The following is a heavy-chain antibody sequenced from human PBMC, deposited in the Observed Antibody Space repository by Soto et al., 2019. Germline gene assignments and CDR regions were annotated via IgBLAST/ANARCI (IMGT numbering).Heavy chain of an antibody. J-gene: IGHJ6*02. Sequence: PGESLKISSKGSGYSFTSYWIGWVRQMPGKGLEWMGIIYPGDSDTRYSPSFQGQVTISADKSISTAYLQWSSLKASDTAMYYCSRHFNIATSYVMDFRGQGTTVTGSS. CDR3: SRHFNIATSYVMDF. CDR1: GYSFTSYW. CDR2: IYPGDSDT. D-gene: IGHD2-21*01. V-gene: IGHV5-51*01.